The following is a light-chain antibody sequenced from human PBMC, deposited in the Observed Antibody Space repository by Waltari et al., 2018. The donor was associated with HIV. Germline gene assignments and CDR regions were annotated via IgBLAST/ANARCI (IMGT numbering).Light chain of an antibody. V-gene: IGKV3-20*01. CDR1: QSLSSSY. CDR2: AAS. J-gene: IGKJ1*01. CDR3: QQYGISPRT. Sequence: ELVLTKSPGTLSLSPGARANLSCRASQSLSSSYLVWFQQKPGQAPRLLIYAASSRATGIPDRFSGSGSGTDFTLTISRLEPEDFAVYYCQQYGISPRTFGQGTTLEIK.